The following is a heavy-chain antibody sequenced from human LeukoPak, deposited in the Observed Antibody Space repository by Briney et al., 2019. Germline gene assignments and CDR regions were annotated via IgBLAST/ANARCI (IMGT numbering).Heavy chain of an antibody. J-gene: IGHJ4*02. V-gene: IGHV3-30*04. CDR1: GSTFSSIP. Sequence: PGGSLRLSCAASGSTFSSIPVHWVRQAPGKGLEWVAVISYDGSNKYYADSVKGRFTISRDNSKNTLYLQMNSLRAEDTAVYYCAKGEAYYYDSSGYYSQLFDYWGQGTLVTVSS. CDR3: AKGEAYYYDSSGYYSQLFDY. D-gene: IGHD3-22*01. CDR2: ISYDGSNK.